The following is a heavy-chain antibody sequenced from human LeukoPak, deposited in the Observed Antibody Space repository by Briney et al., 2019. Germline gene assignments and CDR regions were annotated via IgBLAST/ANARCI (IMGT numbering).Heavy chain of an antibody. CDR1: GYSLSDYY. Sequence: ASLSVSCTPSGYSLSDYYMHWVRQAPGQGLEWMGWINPNTGGTKYAQEFQGRVTMTGYTSLSIVQMELRSLTADDTAMYYCATPVPGYGALDVWGEGTMVTVSS. D-gene: IGHD3-9*01. J-gene: IGHJ3*01. V-gene: IGHV1-2*02. CDR3: ATPVPGYGALDV. CDR2: INPNTGGT.